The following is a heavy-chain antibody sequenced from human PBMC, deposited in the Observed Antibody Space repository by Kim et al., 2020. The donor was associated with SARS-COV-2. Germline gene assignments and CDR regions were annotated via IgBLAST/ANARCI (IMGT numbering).Heavy chain of an antibody. J-gene: IGHJ4*02. CDR3: ARSTFVDGYNYPFDY. D-gene: IGHD5-12*01. Sequence: SETLSLTCTVSGGSISSYYWSWIRQPPGKGLEWIGYIYYSGSTNYNPSLKSRVTISVDTSKNQFSLKLSSVTAADTSVYDCARSTFVDGYNYPFDYWGQGTLVTVSS. CDR1: GGSISSYY. CDR2: IYYSGST. V-gene: IGHV4-59*13.